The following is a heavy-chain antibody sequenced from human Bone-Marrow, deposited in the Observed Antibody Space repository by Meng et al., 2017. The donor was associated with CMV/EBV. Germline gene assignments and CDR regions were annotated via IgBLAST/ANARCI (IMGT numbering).Heavy chain of an antibody. CDR3: AKDPAESTIFGVVIIGYFDY. Sequence: GESLKISCAASGFTFRDYYMSWIRQAPGKGLEWVSYISSSGSTIYYADSVKGRFTISRDKSKDTLYLQMNSLRAEDTAVYYCAKDPAESTIFGVVIIGYFDYWGQGTLVAVSS. J-gene: IGHJ4*02. V-gene: IGHV3-11*04. CDR2: ISSSGSTI. CDR1: GFTFRDYY. D-gene: IGHD3-3*01.